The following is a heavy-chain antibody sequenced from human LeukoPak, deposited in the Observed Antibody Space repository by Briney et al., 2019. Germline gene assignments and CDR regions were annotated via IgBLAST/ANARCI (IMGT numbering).Heavy chain of an antibody. D-gene: IGHD6-13*01. V-gene: IGHV4-59*08. Sequence: TETLSLTCTVSGGSISSYYWSWIRQPPGKGLEWIGYIYYSGSTNYNPSLKSRVTISVDTSKNQFSLKLSSVTAADTAVYYCALGPAAGTYYYYYYMDVWGKGTTVTVSS. CDR1: GGSISSYY. J-gene: IGHJ6*03. CDR2: IYYSGST. CDR3: ALGPAAGTYYYYYYMDV.